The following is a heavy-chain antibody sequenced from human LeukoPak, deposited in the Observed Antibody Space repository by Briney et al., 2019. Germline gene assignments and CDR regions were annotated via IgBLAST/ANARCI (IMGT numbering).Heavy chain of an antibody. Sequence: GGSLRLSCAASGFTFSSYEMNWVRQAPGKGLEWVSYISSSGSTIYYADSVKGRFTISRDNANNSLYLQMNSLRADDTAVYYCARDRGRPSGSILEPYYFDYWGQGTLVTVSS. V-gene: IGHV3-48*03. J-gene: IGHJ4*02. CDR2: ISSSGSTI. CDR1: GFTFSSYE. D-gene: IGHD1-26*01. CDR3: ARDRGRPSGSILEPYYFDY.